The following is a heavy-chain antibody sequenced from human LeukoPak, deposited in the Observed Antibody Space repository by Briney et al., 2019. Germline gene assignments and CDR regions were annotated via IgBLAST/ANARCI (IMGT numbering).Heavy chain of an antibody. Sequence: ASVKVSCKASGYTFTSYAISWLRQAPGQGLEWMRWISGYNDNTHYAQKFQGRVTMTTDTSTSTAYMHLRSLRSDDTAVYFCARTSAYGSSWHSYWGQGTLVTVSS. J-gene: IGHJ4*02. CDR3: ARTSAYGSSWHSY. CDR1: GYTFTSYA. D-gene: IGHD6-13*01. CDR2: ISGYNDNT. V-gene: IGHV1-18*01.